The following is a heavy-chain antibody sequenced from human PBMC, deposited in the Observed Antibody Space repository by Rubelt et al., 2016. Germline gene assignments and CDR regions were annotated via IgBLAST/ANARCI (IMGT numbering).Heavy chain of an antibody. Sequence: QVQLVQSGAEVKKPGASVKVSCKASGYTFTSYGISWVRQAPGQGLEWMGWNSAYNGNTNYAQKLQGRVTMTTDTSTSTAYMELRSLRSDDTAVYYCASDADYYDSSGYYPYLGQGTLVTVSS. D-gene: IGHD3-22*01. J-gene: IGHJ4*02. V-gene: IGHV1-18*01. CDR1: GYTFTSYG. CDR2: NSAYNGNT. CDR3: ASDADYYDSSGYYPY.